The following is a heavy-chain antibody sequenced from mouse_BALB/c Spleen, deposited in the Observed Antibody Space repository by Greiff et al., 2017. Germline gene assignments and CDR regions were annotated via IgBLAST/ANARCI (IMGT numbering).Heavy chain of an antibody. CDR1: GFNIKDYY. CDR3: NAPYGNYVDYFDY. D-gene: IGHD2-1*01. V-gene: IGHV14-4*02. J-gene: IGHJ2*01. CDR2: IDPENGDT. Sequence: EVQLQQSGAELVRSGASVKLSCTASGFNIKDYYMHWVKQRPEQGLELIGWIDPENGDTEYAPKFQGKATMTADTSSNTAYLQLSSLTSEDTAVYYCNAPYGNYVDYFDYWGQGTTLTVSS.